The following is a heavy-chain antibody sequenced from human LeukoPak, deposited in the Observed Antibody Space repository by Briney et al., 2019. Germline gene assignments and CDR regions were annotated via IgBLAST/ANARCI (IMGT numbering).Heavy chain of an antibody. V-gene: IGHV4-59*01. Sequence: SETLSPTCTVSGGSISSYYWSWIRQPPGKGLEWIGYIYYSGSTNYNPSLKSRVTISVDTSKNQFSLKLSSVTAADTAVYYCARSSGPRYFDLWGRGTLVTVSS. CDR2: IYYSGST. CDR1: GGSISSYY. D-gene: IGHD3-10*01. CDR3: ARSSGPRYFDL. J-gene: IGHJ2*01.